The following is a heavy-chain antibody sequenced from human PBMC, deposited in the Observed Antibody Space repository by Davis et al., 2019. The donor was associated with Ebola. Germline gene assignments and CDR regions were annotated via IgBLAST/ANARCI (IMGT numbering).Heavy chain of an antibody. D-gene: IGHD3-10*01. CDR3: ARVHTGYYYMDV. CDR2: ISSSSSYT. V-gene: IGHV3-11*06. CDR1: GFTFSDYY. Sequence: GESPKISFAASGFTFSDYYMSWIRQAPGKGLEWVSYISSSSSYTNYADSVKGRFTISRDNAKNSLYLQMNSLRAEDTAVYYCARVHTGYYYMDVWGKGTTVTVSS. J-gene: IGHJ6*03.